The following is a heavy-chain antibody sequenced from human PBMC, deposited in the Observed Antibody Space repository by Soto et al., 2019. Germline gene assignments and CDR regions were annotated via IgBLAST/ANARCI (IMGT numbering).Heavy chain of an antibody. CDR3: ARATYYDFWSGYYTSYFDY. J-gene: IGHJ4*02. D-gene: IGHD3-3*01. CDR1: GGSISSSSYY. Sequence: QLQLQESGPGLVKPSETLSLTCTVSGGSISSSSYYWGWIRQPPGKGLEWIGSIYYSGSTYYNPSLQSRVTIAVDTSKNQFSLKLSSVTAADTAVYYCARATYYDFWSGYYTSYFDYWGQGTLVTVSS. V-gene: IGHV4-39*01. CDR2: IYYSGST.